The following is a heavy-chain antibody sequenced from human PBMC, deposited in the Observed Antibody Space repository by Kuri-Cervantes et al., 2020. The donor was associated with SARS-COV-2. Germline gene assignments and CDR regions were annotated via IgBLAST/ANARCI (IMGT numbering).Heavy chain of an antibody. CDR3: ARSCTYARCSEYFQH. CDR2: TYAGGGT. J-gene: IGHJ1*01. D-gene: IGHD2-8*01. V-gene: IGHV3-66*02. CDR1: GFIVSSSY. Sequence: GESLKISCAASGFIVSSSYMSWVRQAPGKGLELVSITYAGGGTYYADSVKGQFTISRDISKHTVFLQMNRLRPEDTAVYYCARSCTYARCSEYFQHWGQGTLVTVSS.